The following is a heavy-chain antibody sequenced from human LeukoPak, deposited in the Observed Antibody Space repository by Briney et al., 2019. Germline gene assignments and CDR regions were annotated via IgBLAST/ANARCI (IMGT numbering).Heavy chain of an antibody. CDR2: IKQDGSEK. D-gene: IGHD6-13*01. CDR3: ARDRDLSIAAAGIPDY. V-gene: IGHV3-7*01. Sequence: PGGSLRLSCAASGFTFSSYWMSWVRQAPGKGLEWVANIKQDGSEKYYVDSVKGRFTISRDNAKNSLYLQMNSLRAEDTAVYYCARDRDLSIAAAGIPDYWGQGTLVTVSS. CDR1: GFTFSSYW. J-gene: IGHJ4*02.